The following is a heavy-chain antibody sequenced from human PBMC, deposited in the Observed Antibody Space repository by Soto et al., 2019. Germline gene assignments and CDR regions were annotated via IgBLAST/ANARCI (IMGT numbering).Heavy chain of an antibody. Sequence: PGESLKISCKGSGYSFTSYWISWVRQMPGKGLEWMGRIDPSDSYTNYSPSFQGHVTISADKSISTAYLQWSSLKASDTAMYYCATTLQLVDYYYYYGMDVWGQGTTVTVSS. J-gene: IGHJ6*02. V-gene: IGHV5-10-1*01. CDR2: IDPSDSYT. CDR1: GYSFTSYW. D-gene: IGHD6-6*01. CDR3: ATTLQLVDYYYYYGMDV.